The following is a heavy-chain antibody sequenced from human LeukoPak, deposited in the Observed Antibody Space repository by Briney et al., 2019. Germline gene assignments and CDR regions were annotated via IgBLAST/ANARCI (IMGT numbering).Heavy chain of an antibody. J-gene: IGHJ4*02. CDR1: GYTFTGYY. D-gene: IGHD5-18*01. Sequence: ASVKVSCKASGYTFTGYYMHWVRQAPGQGLEWMGWINPNSGGTNYAQKFQGRVTMTRDTSISTAYMGLSRLRSDDTAVYYCARAGDTAMVGFDYWGQGTLVTVSS. V-gene: IGHV1-2*02. CDR2: INPNSGGT. CDR3: ARAGDTAMVGFDY.